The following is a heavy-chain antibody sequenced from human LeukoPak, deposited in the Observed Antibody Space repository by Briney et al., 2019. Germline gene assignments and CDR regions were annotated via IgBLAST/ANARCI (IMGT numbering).Heavy chain of an antibody. V-gene: IGHV4-39*01. Sequence: SETLSLTYTVSGGSISSSGYYWGWIRQPPGKGLEWIGTIYYSGTTYYNPSLKSRVTIPVDTSKNQFSLNLSSVTAADTAVYYCARQKGNFDYWGQGTLVTVSS. J-gene: IGHJ4*02. D-gene: IGHD3-10*01. CDR2: IYYSGTT. CDR3: ARQKGNFDY. CDR1: GGSISSSGYY.